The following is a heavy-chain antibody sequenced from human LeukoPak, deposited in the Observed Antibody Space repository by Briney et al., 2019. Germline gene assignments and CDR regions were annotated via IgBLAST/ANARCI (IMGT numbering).Heavy chain of an antibody. CDR1: GGSISSSSYY. Sequence: PSETLSLTCTVSGGSISSSSYYWGWIRQPPGKGLECIGSIYYSGSTYYNPSLKSRVTISVDTSKNQFSLKLSSVTAADTAVYYCARRRIVGATDFDYWGQGTLVTVSS. D-gene: IGHD1-26*01. J-gene: IGHJ4*02. CDR3: ARRRIVGATDFDY. V-gene: IGHV4-39*01. CDR2: IYYSGST.